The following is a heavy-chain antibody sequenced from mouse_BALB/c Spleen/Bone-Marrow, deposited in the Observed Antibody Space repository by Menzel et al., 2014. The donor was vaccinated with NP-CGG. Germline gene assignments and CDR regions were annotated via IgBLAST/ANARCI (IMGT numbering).Heavy chain of an antibody. J-gene: IGHJ3*01. D-gene: IGHD1-1*01. V-gene: IGHV3-1*02. CDR3: AKEARTTGRCAF. Sequence: DVHLVESGPVLVKPSQSLSLTCTVTAYSIXSGYGWHWIRQLPGNKLEWMGYIHYSGSTHYIPSLKSRISITRDTSKNQFFLQMNSVTPEDTDTYYCAKEARTTGRCAFWGQGTLGTVS. CDR2: IHYSGST. CDR1: AYSIXSGYG.